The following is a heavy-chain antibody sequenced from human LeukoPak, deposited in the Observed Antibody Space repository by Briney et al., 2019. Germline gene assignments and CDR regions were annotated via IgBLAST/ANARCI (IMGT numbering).Heavy chain of an antibody. CDR3: ARDRNSYGVDY. J-gene: IGHJ4*02. Sequence: GGSLRLSCAASGFTFSSYSMNWVRQAPGKGLEWVSSISSSSSYIYYADSVKGRFTISRDNAKNSLYLQMNSLRAEDTAVYYCARDRNSYGVDYWGQGALVTVSS. CDR1: GFTFSSYS. D-gene: IGHD5-18*01. V-gene: IGHV3-21*01. CDR2: ISSSSSYI.